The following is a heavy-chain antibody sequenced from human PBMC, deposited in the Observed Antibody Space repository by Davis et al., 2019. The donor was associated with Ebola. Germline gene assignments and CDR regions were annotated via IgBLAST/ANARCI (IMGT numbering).Heavy chain of an antibody. CDR3: NIAAAYIDY. J-gene: IGHJ4*02. D-gene: IGHD6-13*01. CDR2: IRSKANSYTT. CDR1: GFSFSGSA. Sequence: GSLRLSCAASGFSFSGSAMHWVRQASGKGLEWVGRIRSKANSYTTAHAASVKGRFSISRDESKNTAYLQMNSLETEDTAVYYCNIAAAYIDYWGQGTLVTVSS. V-gene: IGHV3-73*01.